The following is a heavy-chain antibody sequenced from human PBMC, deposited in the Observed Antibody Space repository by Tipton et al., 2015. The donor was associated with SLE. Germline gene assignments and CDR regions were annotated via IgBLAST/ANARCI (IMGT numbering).Heavy chain of an antibody. J-gene: IGHJ2*01. CDR2: IYYSGST. CDR3: AREEITLRDFDL. Sequence: TLSLTCTVSGGSISSSSYYWGWIHQPPGKGLEWIGSIYYSGSTNYNPSLKSRVTISVDTSKNQFSLKLSSVTAADTAVYYCAREEITLRDFDLWGRGTLVTVSS. V-gene: IGHV4-39*07. CDR1: GGSISSSSYY. D-gene: IGHD3-16*01.